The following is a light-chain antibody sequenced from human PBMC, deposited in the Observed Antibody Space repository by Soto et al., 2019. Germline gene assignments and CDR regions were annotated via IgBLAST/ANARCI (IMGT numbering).Light chain of an antibody. Sequence: QSALTQPASVSGSPGQSITISCIGTNSDVGGHTLVSWYQQHPGKAPRPLIYGGSERPSGVSDRFSGSKSDNTASLTISGLQAEDEADYYCCSYAGGRTYVFGTGTKLTVL. J-gene: IGLJ1*01. CDR2: GGS. CDR3: CSYAGGRTYV. V-gene: IGLV2-23*01. CDR1: NSDVGGHTL.